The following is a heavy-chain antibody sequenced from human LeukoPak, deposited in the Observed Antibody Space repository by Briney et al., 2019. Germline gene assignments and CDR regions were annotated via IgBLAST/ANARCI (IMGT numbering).Heavy chain of an antibody. CDR1: GFTVRSNY. CDR3: ARAYVMGATRWSDP. V-gene: IGHV3-53*01. J-gene: IGHJ5*02. CDR2: IFSGGST. Sequence: GGSLRLSCAASGFTVRSNYMSWVRQAPGKGLKWVSVIFSGGSTYYADSVRGRFTLSRDNSKNTVYLQMNSLRADDTAVYYCARAYVMGATRWSDPWGQGTLVTVSS. D-gene: IGHD1-26*01.